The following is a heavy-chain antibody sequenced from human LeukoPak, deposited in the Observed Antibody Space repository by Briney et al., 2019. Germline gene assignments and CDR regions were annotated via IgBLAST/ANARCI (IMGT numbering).Heavy chain of an antibody. CDR2: VDPEDGET. CDR3: ATILGIAAAEVPY. CDR1: GYTFTDYY. V-gene: IGHV1-69-2*01. Sequence: SCKVSGYTFTDYYMHWVQQAPGKGLEWMGLVDPEDGETIYAEKFQGRVTMTADTSTDTAYMELSSLRSEDTAVYYCATILGIAAAEVPYWGQGTLVTVSS. J-gene: IGHJ4*02. D-gene: IGHD6-13*01.